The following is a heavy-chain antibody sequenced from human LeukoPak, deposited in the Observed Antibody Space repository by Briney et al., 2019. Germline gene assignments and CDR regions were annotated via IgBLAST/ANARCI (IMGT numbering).Heavy chain of an antibody. V-gene: IGHV3-74*01. CDR2: VNTDESST. Sequence: GGSLRLSCAASGFTFRSYWMHWVRQAPGKGLVWVSRVNTDESSTSYADSVKGRFTISRDNAKNTLYLQMNSLRAEDTAVYYCAKGLPKVVGATGSLSYWGQGTLVTVSS. D-gene: IGHD1-26*01. J-gene: IGHJ4*02. CDR1: GFTFRSYW. CDR3: AKGLPKVVGATGSLSY.